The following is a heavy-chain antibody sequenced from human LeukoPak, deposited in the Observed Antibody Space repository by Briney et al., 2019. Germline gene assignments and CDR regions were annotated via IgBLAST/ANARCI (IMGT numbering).Heavy chain of an antibody. CDR3: ARVPYYYDSSGYYAEGWFDP. CDR1: GGTFSSYA. J-gene: IGHJ5*02. Sequence: SVKVSCKASGGTFSSYAIGWVRQAPGQGLEWMGGIIPIFGTANYAQKFQGRVTITADKSTSTAYMELSSLRSEDTAVYYCARVPYYYDSSGYYAEGWFDPWGQGTLVTVSS. CDR2: IIPIFGTA. D-gene: IGHD3-22*01. V-gene: IGHV1-69*06.